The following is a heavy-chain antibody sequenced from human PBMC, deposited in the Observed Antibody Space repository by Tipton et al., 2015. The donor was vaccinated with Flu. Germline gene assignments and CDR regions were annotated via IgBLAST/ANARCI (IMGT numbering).Heavy chain of an antibody. Sequence: TLSLTCTVSGGSLSSYYWNWIRQPPGKGLEWIGYKYYSGTTNYNSSLKSRVTMSLDTSKTQFSLKLSSVTAADTAVYYCARDLAMIPGALHYWGQGIPVTVSS. CDR2: KYYSGTT. V-gene: IGHV4-59*01. CDR3: ARDLAMIPGALHY. CDR1: GGSLSSYY. D-gene: IGHD2-2*01. J-gene: IGHJ4*02.